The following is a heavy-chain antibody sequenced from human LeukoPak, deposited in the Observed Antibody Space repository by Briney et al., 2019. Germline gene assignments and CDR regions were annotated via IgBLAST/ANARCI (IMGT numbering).Heavy chain of an antibody. Sequence: SQTLSLTCAISGDSVSSNSAAWNWVRQSPSRGLEWLGRTYYRSKWYNDYAVSVKSRITINPDTSKNQFSLKLSSVTAADTAVYYCARGRTSRGIAARRGPFDYWGQGTLVTVSS. V-gene: IGHV6-1*01. CDR1: GDSVSSNSAA. CDR3: ARGRTSRGIAARRGPFDY. CDR2: TYYRSKWYN. D-gene: IGHD6-6*01. J-gene: IGHJ4*02.